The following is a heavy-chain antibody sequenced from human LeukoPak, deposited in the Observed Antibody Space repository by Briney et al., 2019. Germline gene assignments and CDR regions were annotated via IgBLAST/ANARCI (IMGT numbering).Heavy chain of an antibody. J-gene: IGHJ4*02. CDR3: ARGAGRDHPDY. CDR1: GFTFSGYW. D-gene: IGHD4/OR15-4a*01. Sequence: GGSLRLSCAASGFTFSGYWMSWVRQAPGKGREWVANIKHEGSEKYHVDSVKGRFTISRDNSQNSLYLQMNSLRPEDTAVYYCARGAGRDHPDYWGQGTLVTVSS. V-gene: IGHV3-7*01. CDR2: IKHEGSEK.